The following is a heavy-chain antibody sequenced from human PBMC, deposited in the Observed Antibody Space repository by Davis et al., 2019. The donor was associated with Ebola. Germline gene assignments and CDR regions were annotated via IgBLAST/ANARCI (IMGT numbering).Heavy chain of an antibody. CDR2: ITGSGGSV. CDR3: AKGGGTSSSDFRRT. J-gene: IGHJ5*02. D-gene: IGHD6-6*01. Sequence: GESLKISCAASGFTFNTYAMTWVRQAPGKGLEWVSTITGSGGSVYYADSVKGRFTISRDNSKNTLYLQMNSLRAEDTAVYYCAKGGGTSSSDFRRTWGQGTLVTVSS. CDR1: GFTFNTYA. V-gene: IGHV3-23*01.